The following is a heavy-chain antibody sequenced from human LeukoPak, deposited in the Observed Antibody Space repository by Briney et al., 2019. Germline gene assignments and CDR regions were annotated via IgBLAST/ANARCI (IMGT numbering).Heavy chain of an antibody. D-gene: IGHD3-10*01. CDR2: FGTRSTSI. Sequence: GGSLRLSCTASGFTFSGYSMNWIRQAPGKGLEWVSSFGTRSTSINHAGSVKGRFAISRDNAKNSLYLQMNSLRAEDTALYYCAREVSGGFDFWGQGTLVTVSS. V-gene: IGHV3-21*01. J-gene: IGHJ4*02. CDR3: AREVSGGFDF. CDR1: GFTFSGYS.